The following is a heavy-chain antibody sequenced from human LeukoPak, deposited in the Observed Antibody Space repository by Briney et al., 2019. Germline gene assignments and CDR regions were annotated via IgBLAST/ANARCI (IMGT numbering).Heavy chain of an antibody. Sequence: GGSLRLSCAASGFTFSSYTMDWVRQAPGKGLEWVSSISSSISYIYYADSVKGRFTISRDNAKNSLYLQMNSLRAEDTAIYYCAREYCSSTSCYPNTFDIWGQGTMVTVSS. V-gene: IGHV3-21*01. D-gene: IGHD2-2*01. CDR3: AREYCSSTSCYPNTFDI. CDR1: GFTFSSYT. CDR2: ISSSISYI. J-gene: IGHJ3*02.